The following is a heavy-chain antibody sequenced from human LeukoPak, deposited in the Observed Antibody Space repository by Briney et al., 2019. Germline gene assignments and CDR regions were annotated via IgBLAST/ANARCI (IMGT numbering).Heavy chain of an antibody. V-gene: IGHV1-69*13. Sequence: SVKVSCKASGGTFSSYAISWVRQAPGQGLEWMGGLIPIFGTANYAQKFQGRVTITADESTSTAYMELSSLRSDDTAVYYCARAITRGADAFDIWGQGTMVTVSS. CDR1: GGTFSSYA. CDR2: LIPIFGTA. CDR3: ARAITRGADAFDI. J-gene: IGHJ3*02. D-gene: IGHD1-26*01.